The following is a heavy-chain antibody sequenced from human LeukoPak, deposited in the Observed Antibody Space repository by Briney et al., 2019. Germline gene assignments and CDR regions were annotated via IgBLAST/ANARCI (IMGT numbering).Heavy chain of an antibody. D-gene: IGHD1-1*01. CDR1: GFTFDNYA. Sequence: GRSLRLSCAASGFTFDNYAMHWVRQVPGKGLQGVSGITWNSGSIGYADSVKGRFTISIDNAKNYVYLQMNSLKTEDMAFYFCTRSTGWYNTFDYWGQGALVTVSS. CDR3: TRSTGWYNTFDY. V-gene: IGHV3-9*03. J-gene: IGHJ4*02. CDR2: ITWNSGSI.